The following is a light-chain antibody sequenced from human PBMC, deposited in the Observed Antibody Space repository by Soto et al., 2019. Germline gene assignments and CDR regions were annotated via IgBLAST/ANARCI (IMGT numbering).Light chain of an antibody. J-gene: IGLJ2*01. Sequence: QSALTQPASVSGSPGQSITISCTGTSSDVATYNYVSWYQHLPGTAPKLLIYRSDQRPSGVPDRFTGSKSGTSASLAISGLRSEDEAVYYCAAWGDSLVFGGGTKLTVL. CDR3: AAWGDSLV. CDR1: SSDVATYNY. CDR2: RSD. V-gene: IGLV1-47*01.